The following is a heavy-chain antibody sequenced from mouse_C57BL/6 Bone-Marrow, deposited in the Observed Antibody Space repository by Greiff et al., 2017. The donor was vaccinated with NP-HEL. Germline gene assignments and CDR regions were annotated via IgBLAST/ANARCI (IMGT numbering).Heavy chain of an antibody. CDR3: ARVLIYDGYLPYFDY. CDR1: GYTFTSYW. J-gene: IGHJ2*01. D-gene: IGHD2-3*01. Sequence: QVQLQQPGAELVKPGASVKMSCKASGYTFTSYWITWVKQRPGQGLEWIGDIYPGSGSTHYNEKFKSKATLTVDTSSSTAYMQLSSLTSEDSAVYYCARVLIYDGYLPYFDYWGQGTTLTVSS. V-gene: IGHV1-55*01. CDR2: IYPGSGST.